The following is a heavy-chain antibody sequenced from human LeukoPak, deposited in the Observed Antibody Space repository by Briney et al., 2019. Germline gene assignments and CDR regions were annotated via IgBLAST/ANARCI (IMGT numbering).Heavy chain of an antibody. J-gene: IGHJ4*02. Sequence: GGSLRLSCAASGFTFNSYAMSWVRQAPGKGLEWVSAISGSGGNTYYADSVKGRFTISRDNSKNTLYLQMNSLRAEDTAVYYCARGSSGWFDYFDSWGQGTLVTVSS. CDR3: ARGSSGWFDYFDS. CDR2: ISGSGGNT. D-gene: IGHD6-19*01. V-gene: IGHV3-23*01. CDR1: GFTFNSYA.